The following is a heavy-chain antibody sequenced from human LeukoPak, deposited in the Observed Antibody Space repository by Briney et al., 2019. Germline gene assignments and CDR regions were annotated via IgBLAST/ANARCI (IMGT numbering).Heavy chain of an antibody. CDR1: GGSFSGYY. CDR3: ARRLLGYCSGGSCYSGYFQH. V-gene: IGHV4-34*01. CDR2: INHSGST. J-gene: IGHJ1*01. D-gene: IGHD2-15*01. Sequence: SETLSLTCAVYGGSFSGYYWSWMRQPPGKRLEWIGEINHSGSTNYNPSLKSRVTMSVDTSKNQFSLKLSSVTAADTAMYYCARRLLGYCSGGSCYSGYFQHWGQGTLVTVSS.